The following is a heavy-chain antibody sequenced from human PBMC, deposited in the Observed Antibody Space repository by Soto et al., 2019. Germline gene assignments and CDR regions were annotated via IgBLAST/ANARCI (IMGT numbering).Heavy chain of an antibody. D-gene: IGHD6-19*01. J-gene: IGHJ4*02. Sequence: SATQSITCAVYGGSFSGYYWSWIRQPPGKGLEWIGEINHSGSTNYNPSLKSRVTISVDTSKNQFSLKLSSVTAADTAVYYCARGSAFSSGWYRYWGQGTLVTVSS. V-gene: IGHV4-34*01. CDR3: ARGSAFSSGWYRY. CDR2: INHSGST. CDR1: GGSFSGYY.